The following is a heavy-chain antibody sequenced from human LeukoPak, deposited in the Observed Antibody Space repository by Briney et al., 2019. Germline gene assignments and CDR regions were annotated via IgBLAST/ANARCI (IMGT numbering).Heavy chain of an antibody. CDR2: ISSSSSYI. CDR3: ARCYDYVWGSYRHPIDY. D-gene: IGHD3-16*02. V-gene: IGHV3-21*01. CDR1: GFTFSSYS. J-gene: IGHJ4*02. Sequence: GGSLRLSCAASGFTFSSYSMNWVRQAPGKGLEWVSSISSSSSYIYYADSVKGRFTISRDNAKNSLYLQMNSLRAEDTAVYYCARCYDYVWGSYRHPIDYWGQGTLVTVSS.